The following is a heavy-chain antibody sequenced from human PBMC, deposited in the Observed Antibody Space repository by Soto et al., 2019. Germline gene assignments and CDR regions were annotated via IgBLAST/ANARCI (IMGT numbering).Heavy chain of an antibody. V-gene: IGHV3-23*01. D-gene: IGHD5-12*01. Sequence: GGSLRLSCAAPGFSFSSYAMSWVRQAPGKGLKWVSAISGSGGSTYYADSVKGRFTISRDNSKNTLYLQMNSLRAEDTAVYYCAKPKGGGCDYRDAFDIWGQGTMVTVSS. CDR3: AKPKGGGCDYRDAFDI. J-gene: IGHJ3*02. CDR1: GFSFSSYA. CDR2: ISGSGGST.